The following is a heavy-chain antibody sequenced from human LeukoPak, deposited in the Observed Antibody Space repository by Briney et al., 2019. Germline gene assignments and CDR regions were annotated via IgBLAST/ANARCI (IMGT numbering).Heavy chain of an antibody. Sequence: PGGSLRLSCAASRFIFTNHWIHWVRQAPGKGLVWVSHVNNDGSATSYADSVKGRFTISRDSAKNTVYLHMNSLRVEDTAVYYCTSFFETNWGQGTLVTVSS. V-gene: IGHV3-74*01. D-gene: IGHD2/OR15-2a*01. CDR1: RFIFTNHW. J-gene: IGHJ4*02. CDR3: TSFFETN. CDR2: VNNDGSAT.